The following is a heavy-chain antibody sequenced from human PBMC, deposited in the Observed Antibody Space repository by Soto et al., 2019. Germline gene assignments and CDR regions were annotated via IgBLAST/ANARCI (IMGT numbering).Heavy chain of an antibody. CDR1: GYTFTSYD. CDR3: ARMRRGPFTNQLLSARDAFDI. J-gene: IGHJ3*02. V-gene: IGHV1-8*01. Sequence: GASVKVSCKSSGYTFTSYDINWVRQATGQGLEWMGWMNPNSGNTGYAQKFQGRVTMTRNTSISTAYMELSSLRSEDTAVYYCARMRRGPFTNQLLSARDAFDIWGQGTMVTVS. D-gene: IGHD2-2*01. CDR2: MNPNSGNT.